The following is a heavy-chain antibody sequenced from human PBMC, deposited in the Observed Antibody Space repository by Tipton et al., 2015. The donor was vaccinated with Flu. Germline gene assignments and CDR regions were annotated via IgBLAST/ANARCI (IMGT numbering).Heavy chain of an antibody. Sequence: TLSLTCSVSGGSISSFYWNWIRQPPGKGLEWIGYIYNSEYTKYNPSLKSRVTMSVDTSKNQFSLKLSSVTAADTAVYHCARDLSAVAGSYFDYWGQGTLVTVSS. J-gene: IGHJ4*02. V-gene: IGHV4-59*12. D-gene: IGHD6-19*01. CDR2: IYNSEYT. CDR1: GGSISSFY. CDR3: ARDLSAVAGSYFDY.